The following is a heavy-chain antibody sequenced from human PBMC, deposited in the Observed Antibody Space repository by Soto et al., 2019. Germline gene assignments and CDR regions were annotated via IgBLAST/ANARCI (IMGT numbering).Heavy chain of an antibody. D-gene: IGHD1-20*01. CDR1: GDSVSSNSAA. V-gene: IGHV6-1*01. CDR2: TYYRSKWYN. CDR3: AREPVYNWNYNYYYGMDV. Sequence: SQTLSLTCAISGDSVSSNSAAWNWIRQSPSRGLEWLGRTYYRSKWYNDYAVSVKSRITTNPDTSKNQFSLQLNSVTPEDTAVYYCAREPVYNWNYNYYYGMDVWGQGTTVTVSS. J-gene: IGHJ6*02.